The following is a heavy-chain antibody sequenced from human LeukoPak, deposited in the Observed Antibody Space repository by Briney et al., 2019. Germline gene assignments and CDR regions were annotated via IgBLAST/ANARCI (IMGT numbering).Heavy chain of an antibody. CDR3: VRWGGLYYFDY. CDR2: INSDGRST. Sequence: GGSLGLSCAASGFTFSSYSMNWVRQAPGKGLVEVSRINSDGRSTNYADSVKGRFTISRDNAKNTLYLQMNSLRAEDTAVYSRVRWGGLYYFDYWGQGTLVTVSS. J-gene: IGHJ4*02. CDR1: GFTFSSYS. V-gene: IGHV3-74*01. D-gene: IGHD3-16*01.